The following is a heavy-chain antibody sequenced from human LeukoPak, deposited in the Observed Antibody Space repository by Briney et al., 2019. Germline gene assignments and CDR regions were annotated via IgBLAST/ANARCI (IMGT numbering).Heavy chain of an antibody. J-gene: IGHJ5*02. V-gene: IGHV1-46*01. CDR1: GYTFTSYY. CDR2: INPSGGST. CDR3: ARDHQRWGGSYGFDP. D-gene: IGHD1-26*01. Sequence: ASVKVSCKASGYTFTSYYMHWVRQAPGQGLEWMGIINPSGGSTSYAQKFQGRVTMTRDTSTSTVYMELRSLRSDDTAVYYCARDHQRWGGSYGFDPWGQGTLVTVSS.